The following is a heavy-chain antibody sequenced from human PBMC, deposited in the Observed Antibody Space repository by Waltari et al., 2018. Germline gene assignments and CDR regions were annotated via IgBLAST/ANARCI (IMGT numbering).Heavy chain of an antibody. Sequence: QVQLQQWGAGLLKPSETLSLTCAVSGGSFSGDYWSWIRQPPGKGLEWIGERNHSGSTNYNPSLKSRVPISEDTAKNQFSLNLSSVTAADTAVYYCARYTGMAPWFDPWGQGTLVIVSS. CDR1: GGSFSGDY. CDR3: ARYTGMAPWFDP. CDR2: RNHSGST. D-gene: IGHD5-18*01. V-gene: IGHV4-34*01. J-gene: IGHJ5*02.